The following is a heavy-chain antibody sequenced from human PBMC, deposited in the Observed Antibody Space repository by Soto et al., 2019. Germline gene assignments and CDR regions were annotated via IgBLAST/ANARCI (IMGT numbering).Heavy chain of an antibody. CDR2: IIPIFGTA. Sequence: QVQLVQSGAEVKKPGSSVKDSCKASGGTFSGYAISWVRQAPGQGLEWMGGIIPIFGTADYAQKFQGRVTITADESTSTAYMELTGLRSEDTAVYYCAAHFHWGPSNYYYGMDVWGQGTTVTVSS. D-gene: IGHD7-27*01. J-gene: IGHJ6*02. CDR3: AAHFHWGPSNYYYGMDV. CDR1: GGTFSGYA. V-gene: IGHV1-69*12.